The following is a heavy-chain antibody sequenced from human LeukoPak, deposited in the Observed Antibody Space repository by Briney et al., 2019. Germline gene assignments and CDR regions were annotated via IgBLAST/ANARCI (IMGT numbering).Heavy chain of an antibody. V-gene: IGHV3-23*01. D-gene: IGHD3-16*02. J-gene: IGHJ4*02. CDR2: ISGSGDNT. CDR3: AKTVSGSHSYEGGDY. Sequence: PGGSLRLSCAASGFTFSSYAMSWVRQAPGKGLEWGSAISGSGDNTFYADSVKGRFTMSRDNSKNMLYLQMNSLRAEDTAVYYCAKTVSGSHSYEGGDYWGQGTLVTVSS. CDR1: GFTFSSYA.